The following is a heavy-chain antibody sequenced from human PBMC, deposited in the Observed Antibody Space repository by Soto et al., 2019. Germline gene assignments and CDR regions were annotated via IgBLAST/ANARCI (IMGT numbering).Heavy chain of an antibody. Sequence: PGGSLRLSCAASGFTFSSYAMSWVRQAPGKGLEWVSAISGSGGSTYYADSVKGRFTISRDTSKNTLYLQMNSLRAEDTAVYYCAKVRGKWLVPDPWFDPWGQGTLVTVS. CDR3: AKVRGKWLVPDPWFDP. J-gene: IGHJ5*02. V-gene: IGHV3-23*01. CDR2: ISGSGGST. D-gene: IGHD6-19*01. CDR1: GFTFSSYA.